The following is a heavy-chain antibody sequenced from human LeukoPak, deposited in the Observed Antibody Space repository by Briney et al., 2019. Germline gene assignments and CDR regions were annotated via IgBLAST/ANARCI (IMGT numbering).Heavy chain of an antibody. CDR2: INPNSGGT. CDR3: ARSYGGYPEDY. CDR1: GYTFTGYY. J-gene: IGHJ4*02. V-gene: IGHV1-2*02. D-gene: IGHD5-12*01. Sequence: GASVKVSCKASGYTFTGYYMHWVRQAPGQGLEWMGWINPNSGGTNCAQKFQGRVTMTRDTSISTAYMELSRLRSDDTAVYYCARSYGGYPEDYWGQGTLVTVSS.